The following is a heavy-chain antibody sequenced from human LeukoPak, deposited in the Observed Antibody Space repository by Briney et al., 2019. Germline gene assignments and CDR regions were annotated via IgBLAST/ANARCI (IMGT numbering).Heavy chain of an antibody. CDR2: ISGSGGST. D-gene: IGHD3-16*01. CDR1: GFTFSTYA. V-gene: IGHV3-23*01. CDR3: ARSRGPNTFGGVHDY. Sequence: GSLRLSCAASGFTFSTYAMSWVRQAPGKGLEWVSGISGSGGSTYYADSVKGRFTISRDNSKNTLYLQMNSLRAEDTAVYYCARSRGPNTFGGVHDYWGQGTLVTVSS. J-gene: IGHJ4*02.